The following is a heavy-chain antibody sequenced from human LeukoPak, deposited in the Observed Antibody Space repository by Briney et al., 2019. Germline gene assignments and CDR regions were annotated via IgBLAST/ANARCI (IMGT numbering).Heavy chain of an antibody. J-gene: IGHJ4*02. Sequence: GGSLRLSCAGSGFTFSSYAMSWVRQAPGKGLEWVSGISGSGGSTYYADSVKGRFTISRDNSKNTLYLQMNSLRAEDTAVYYCARDSRRYGSGSYFDYWGQGTLVTVSS. CDR3: ARDSRRYGSGSYFDY. CDR2: ISGSGGST. V-gene: IGHV3-23*01. CDR1: GFTFSSYA. D-gene: IGHD3-10*01.